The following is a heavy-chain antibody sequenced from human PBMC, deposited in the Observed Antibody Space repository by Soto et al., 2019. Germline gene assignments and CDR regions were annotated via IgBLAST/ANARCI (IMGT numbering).Heavy chain of an antibody. D-gene: IGHD3-22*01. Sequence: EVQLVESGGGLVQPGGSLRLSCAASGFTFSSYATHWVRQAPGKGLEYVSAISSNGGSTYYANSVKGRFTISRDNSKNTLYLQMGSLRAEDMAMYYCARNGDSGYYFDYWGQGTLVTVS. CDR1: GFTFSSYA. J-gene: IGHJ4*02. CDR2: ISSNGGST. CDR3: ARNGDSGYYFDY. V-gene: IGHV3-64*01.